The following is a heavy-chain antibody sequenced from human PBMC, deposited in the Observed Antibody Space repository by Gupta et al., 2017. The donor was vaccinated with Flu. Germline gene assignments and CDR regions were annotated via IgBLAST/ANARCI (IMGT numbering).Heavy chain of an antibody. CDR3: AKHFVTNYYYYYMDV. D-gene: IGHD3-3*02. J-gene: IGHJ6*03. CDR2: ISGSGGST. V-gene: IGHV3-23*01. Sequence: APGKGLEWVSAISGSGGSTYYADSVKGRFTISRDNSKNTLYLQMNSLRAEDTAVYYCAKHFVTNYYYYYMDVWGKGTTVTVSS.